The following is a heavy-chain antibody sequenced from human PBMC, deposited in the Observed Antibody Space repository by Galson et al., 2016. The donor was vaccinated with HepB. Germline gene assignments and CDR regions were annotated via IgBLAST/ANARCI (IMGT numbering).Heavy chain of an antibody. D-gene: IGHD6-13*01. CDR3: ARVERIVHSSSWFID. CDR2: IYHSGNT. CDR1: GVSISNSKW. V-gene: IGHV4-4*02. Sequence: SETLSLTCGVSGVSISNSKWWSWVRQPPGKGLEWIGEIYHSGNTNYNPSLKRPGTISVDKAKNLFSLILTSVTAADTAIYYGARVERIVHSSSWFIDWGQGTLVTVSS. J-gene: IGHJ4*02.